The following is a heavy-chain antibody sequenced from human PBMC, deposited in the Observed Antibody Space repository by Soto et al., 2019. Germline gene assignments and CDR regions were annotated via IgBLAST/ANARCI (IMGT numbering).Heavy chain of an antibody. CDR2: IWYDGSNK. V-gene: IGHV3-33*01. J-gene: IGHJ4*02. D-gene: IGHD5-18*01. Sequence: QVQLVESGGGVVQPGRSLRLSCAASGFTFSSYGMHWVRQAPGKGLEWVAVIWYDGSNKYYADSVKGRFTISRDNSKNTLYLQMNSLRAEDTAVYYCATGYGPRSDYWGQGTLVTVSS. CDR3: ATGYGPRSDY. CDR1: GFTFSSYG.